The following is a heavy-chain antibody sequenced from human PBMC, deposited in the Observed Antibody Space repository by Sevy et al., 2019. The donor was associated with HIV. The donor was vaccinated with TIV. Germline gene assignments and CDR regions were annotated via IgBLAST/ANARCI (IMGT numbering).Heavy chain of an antibody. CDR2: VTPYNGNK. J-gene: IGHJ5*02. Sequence: ASVKVSCKASGYSFASYGISCVRQAPGQGLEWMGWVTPYNGNKKDAEKLQGRVSMTTDTSTSTGYMELRSLRSDDTAVYYCARCLGGLRPWEYNWFDPWGQGTLVTVSS. V-gene: IGHV1-18*01. CDR1: GYSFASYG. D-gene: IGHD1-26*01. CDR3: ARCLGGLRPWEYNWFDP.